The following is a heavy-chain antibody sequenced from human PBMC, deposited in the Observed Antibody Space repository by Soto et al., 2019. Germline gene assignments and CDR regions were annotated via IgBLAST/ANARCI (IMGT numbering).Heavy chain of an antibody. CDR3: TRRLYSSH. J-gene: IGHJ4*02. Sequence: GGSLRLSCAASGFTFGGSAIHWVRQASGKGLEWVGRIRTKVNSYATAYAASVSGRFTISRDDSKNTAYLQMNSLKTEDTAVYYCTRRLYSSHWGQGTLVTVSS. V-gene: IGHV3-73*01. CDR1: GFTFGGSA. CDR2: IRTKVNSYAT. D-gene: IGHD6-19*01.